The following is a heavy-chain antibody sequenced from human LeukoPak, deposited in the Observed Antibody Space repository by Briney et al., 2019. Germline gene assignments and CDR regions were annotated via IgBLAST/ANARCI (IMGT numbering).Heavy chain of an antibody. D-gene: IGHD6-13*01. CDR1: GFTFDDYA. Sequence: GGSLRLSCAASGFTFDDYAMHWVRQAPGKGLEWVSLISGDGGSTYYADSVKGRFTTSRDNSKNSLYLQMNSLRTEDTALYYCATNPAAAAQSYYYYYYMDVWGKGTTVTVSS. J-gene: IGHJ6*03. V-gene: IGHV3-43*02. CDR3: ATNPAAAAQSYYYYYYMDV. CDR2: ISGDGGST.